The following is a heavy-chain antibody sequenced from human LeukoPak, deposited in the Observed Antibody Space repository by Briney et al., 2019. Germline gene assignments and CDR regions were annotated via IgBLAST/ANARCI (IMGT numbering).Heavy chain of an antibody. CDR1: GFTFSSYS. D-gene: IGHD3-10*01. V-gene: IGHV3-21*01. Sequence: GGSLRLSCAASGFTFSSYSMNWVRQAPGKGLEWVSSISSSSSYIYYADSVKGRFTISRDNAKNSLYLQMNSLRAEDTAVYYCAITPLITMVRGVIDDAFDIWGQGTMVTVSS. J-gene: IGHJ3*02. CDR2: ISSSSSYI. CDR3: AITPLITMVRGVIDDAFDI.